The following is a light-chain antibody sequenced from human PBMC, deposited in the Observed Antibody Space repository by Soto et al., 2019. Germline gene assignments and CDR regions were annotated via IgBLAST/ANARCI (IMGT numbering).Light chain of an antibody. Sequence: EIGLTQSPGTLSLSPGETATLSCRASQSISSNYLAWYQQRPGQAPRLLIFGASYSATGIPDRFTGSGSGTVFTLTISRLELEDFAVYSCQQYSSSPPEFTFGPGTKVDSK. CDR2: GAS. CDR1: QSISSNY. J-gene: IGKJ3*01. CDR3: QQYSSSPPEFT. V-gene: IGKV3-20*01.